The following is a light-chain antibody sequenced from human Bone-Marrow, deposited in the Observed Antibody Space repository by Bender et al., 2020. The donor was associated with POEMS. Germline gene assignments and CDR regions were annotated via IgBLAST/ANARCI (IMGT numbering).Light chain of an antibody. CDR2: DVR. CDR3: CSYAGSGTLI. V-gene: IGLV2-23*02. J-gene: IGLJ2*01. Sequence: QPALTQPASVSGSPGQSITISCSGTSSDVGNYNLVSWYQQHPGKAPKLIIHDVRKRPSGVSERFSGSKSANTASLTISGLQAEDEGDYYCCSYAGSGTLIFGGGTKLTVL. CDR1: SSDVGNYNL.